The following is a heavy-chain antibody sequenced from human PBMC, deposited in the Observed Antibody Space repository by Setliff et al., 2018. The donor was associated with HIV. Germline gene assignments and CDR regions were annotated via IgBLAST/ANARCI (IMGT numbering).Heavy chain of an antibody. CDR1: GDSVSSRSYY. Sequence: KTSETLSLTCSVSGDSVSSRSYYWGWIRQSPGKGLEWIGSIYFNGITHDNPSLKSRVTTSVDTSKNQFSLKLSSVTAADTAIYYCVTVVQDDLGVALFDYWGQGTLVTVSS. J-gene: IGHJ4*02. CDR2: IYFNGIT. D-gene: IGHD3-3*01. V-gene: IGHV4-39*01. CDR3: VTVVQDDLGVALFDY.